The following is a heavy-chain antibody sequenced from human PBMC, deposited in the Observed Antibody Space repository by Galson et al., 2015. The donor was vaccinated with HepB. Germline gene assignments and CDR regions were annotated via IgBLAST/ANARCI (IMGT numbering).Heavy chain of an antibody. Sequence: SLRLSCAASGFTVSSFSMNWVRQAPGKGLEWVSTVCNNGSDTYCADSVEGRFTICRDNSNNTLYLQMSSLRGDETAVYYGLRNRKPGGFQTRVDYWGQGTLVTVSS. V-gene: IGHV3-23*05. CDR1: GFTVSSFS. D-gene: IGHD1-14*01. CDR2: VCNNGSDT. CDR3: LRNRKPGGFQTRVDY. J-gene: IGHJ4*02.